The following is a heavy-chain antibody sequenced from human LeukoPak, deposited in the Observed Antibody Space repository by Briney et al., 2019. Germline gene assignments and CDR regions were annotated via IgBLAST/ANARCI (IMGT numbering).Heavy chain of an antibody. J-gene: IGHJ3*02. D-gene: IGHD6-6*01. CDR3: ARESRQLGDAFDI. V-gene: IGHV1-69*13. Sequence: SVKVSCKASGGTFSSYAISWVRQAPGQGLEWMGGIIPILGTANYAQKFQGRVTITADESTSTAYMELSSLRSEDTAVYYCARESRQLGDAFDIWGQGTMVTVSS. CDR1: GGTFSSYA. CDR2: IIPILGTA.